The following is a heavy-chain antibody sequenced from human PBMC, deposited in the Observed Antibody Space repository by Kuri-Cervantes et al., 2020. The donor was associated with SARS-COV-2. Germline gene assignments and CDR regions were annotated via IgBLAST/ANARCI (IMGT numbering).Heavy chain of an antibody. V-gene: IGHV3-20*04. Sequence: GESLKISCEASGVMFGDYAMSWVRQVPGKGLEWVSGINRNGGSTGYADSVKGRFTISRDNAKNSLYLQMNSLRAEDTSLYYCARDMYSGIWYEDYYYYYIAVWGKGTTVTVSS. CDR1: GVMFGDYA. D-gene: IGHD6-13*01. J-gene: IGHJ6*03. CDR2: INRNGGST. CDR3: ARDMYSGIWYEDYYYYYIAV.